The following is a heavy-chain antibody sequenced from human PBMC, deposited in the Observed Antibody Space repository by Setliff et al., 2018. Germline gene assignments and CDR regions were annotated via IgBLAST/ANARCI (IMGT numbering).Heavy chain of an antibody. CDR1: GYTFSDYY. V-gene: IGHV1-69-2*01. D-gene: IGHD3-10*01. J-gene: IGHJ6*01. CDR3: AIDRGTLKRSNYYFYGLDV. CDR2: XXXXXXXX. Sequence: ASVKVSCKASGYTFSDYYIHWVQQAPGKGXXXXXXXXXXXXXXXXXXXXXGRVTXXXDTSTDTTYMELNSLTSEDTAVYYCAIDRGTLKRSNYYFYGLDVWG.